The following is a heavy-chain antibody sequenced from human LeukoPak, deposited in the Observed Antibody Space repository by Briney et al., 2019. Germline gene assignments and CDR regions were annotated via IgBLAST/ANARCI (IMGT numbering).Heavy chain of an antibody. CDR1: GYSFTSYW. V-gene: IGHV5-51*01. J-gene: IGHJ4*02. Sequence: GESLKISCKGSGYSFTSYWIGWVRQMPGKGLEWMGISYPGDSDTRYSPSFQGQVTISADKSISTAYLQWSSLKASDTAMYYCARLRGNYYDSSGPNGGYYFDYWGQGTLVTVSS. D-gene: IGHD3-22*01. CDR3: ARLRGNYYDSSGPNGGYYFDY. CDR2: SYPGDSDT.